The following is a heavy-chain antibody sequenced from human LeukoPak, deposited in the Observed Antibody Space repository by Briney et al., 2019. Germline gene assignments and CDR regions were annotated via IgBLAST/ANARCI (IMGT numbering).Heavy chain of an antibody. J-gene: IGHJ4*02. CDR1: GFMFEDHG. D-gene: IGHD4-23*01. CDR3: AIGPGGLFHY. CDR2: IKQDGSEK. Sequence: QPGGSLRLSCAVSGFMFEDHGMSWVRQAPGKGLEWVANIKQDGSEKHYVDSVKGRFTISRDNSKNTLYLQMNSLRVEDTAVYYCAIGPGGLFHYWGQGTLVTVSS. V-gene: IGHV3-7*03.